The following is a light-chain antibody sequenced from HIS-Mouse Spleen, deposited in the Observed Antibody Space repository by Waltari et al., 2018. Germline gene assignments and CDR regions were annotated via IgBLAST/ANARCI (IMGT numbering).Light chain of an antibody. CDR2: RNN. J-gene: IGLJ2*01. CDR1: SSNIGRNY. CDR3: AAWDDSLSGV. V-gene: IGLV1-47*01. Sequence: QSVLTQPPSASGTPGQRVPISCSGSSSNIGRNYLYWYQQPPGTAPKLLIYRNNQRPSGVPDRFSGSKSGTSASLAISGLRSEDEADYYCAAWDDSLSGVFGGGTKLTVL.